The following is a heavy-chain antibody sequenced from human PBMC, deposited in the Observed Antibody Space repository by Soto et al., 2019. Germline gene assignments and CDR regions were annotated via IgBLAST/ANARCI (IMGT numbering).Heavy chain of an antibody. Sequence: SVKVSCKASGGTFSSYAISWVRQAPGQGLEWMGGIIPIFGTANYAQKFQGRVTITADESTSTAYMELSSLRSEDTAVYYCARGYDSSGYYDFSTYYYGMDVWGQGTTVTVSS. D-gene: IGHD3-22*01. CDR3: ARGYDSSGYYDFSTYYYGMDV. CDR2: IIPIFGTA. J-gene: IGHJ6*02. CDR1: GGTFSSYA. V-gene: IGHV1-69*13.